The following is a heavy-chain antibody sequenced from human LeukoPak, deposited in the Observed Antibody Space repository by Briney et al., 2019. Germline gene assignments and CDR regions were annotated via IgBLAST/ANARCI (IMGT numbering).Heavy chain of an antibody. V-gene: IGHV1-18*01. CDR2: ISAYNGNT. Sequence: GASVKVSCKASGYTFTSYGISWVRQAPGQGLEWMGWISAYNGNTNYAQKLQGRVTMTTDTSTSTAYMELRSLRSDDTAVYYCARAGSGHDYVHWFDPWGQGTLVTVSS. CDR3: ARAGSGHDYVHWFDP. J-gene: IGHJ5*02. D-gene: IGHD5-12*01. CDR1: GYTFTSYG.